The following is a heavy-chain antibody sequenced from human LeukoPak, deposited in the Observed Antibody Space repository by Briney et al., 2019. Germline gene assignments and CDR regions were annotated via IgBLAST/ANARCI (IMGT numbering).Heavy chain of an antibody. J-gene: IGHJ6*03. Sequence: SVKVSCKASGGTFSSYAISWVRQAPGQGLEWMGGIIPIFGTANYAQKFQGRVTITTDESTSTAYMELSSLRSEDTAVYYCARVASKNYYYYYMDVWGKGTTVTVSS. V-gene: IGHV1-69*05. CDR1: GGTFSSYA. CDR2: IIPIFGTA. D-gene: IGHD2-21*01. CDR3: ARVASKNYYYYYMDV.